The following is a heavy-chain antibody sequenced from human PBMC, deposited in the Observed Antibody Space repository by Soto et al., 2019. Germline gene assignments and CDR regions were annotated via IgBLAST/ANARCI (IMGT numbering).Heavy chain of an antibody. CDR2: ISSSSSYI. J-gene: IGHJ4*02. D-gene: IGHD5-18*01. Sequence: GGSLRLSCAASGFTFSSYSMNWVRQAPGKGLEWVSSISSSSSYIYYADSVKGRFTISRDNAKNSLYLQMNSLRAEDTAVYYCARDGVEDTAMDYWGQGTLVTVSS. CDR3: ARDGVEDTAMDY. CDR1: GFTFSSYS. V-gene: IGHV3-21*01.